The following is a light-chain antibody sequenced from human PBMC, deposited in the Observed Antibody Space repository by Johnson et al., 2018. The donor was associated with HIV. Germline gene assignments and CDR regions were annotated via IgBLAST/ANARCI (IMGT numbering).Light chain of an antibody. J-gene: IGLJ1*01. CDR2: NND. V-gene: IGLV1-51*01. CDR1: RSNIGNNY. Sequence: QSVLTQPPSVSAAPGQKVTISCSGSRSNIGNNYVSWYQQFPVTAPKLLISNNDKRPSGIPDRFSGSRSGTSATLGITGLQTGDEADYYCGTWDSSLRVGVFGTVTKVTVL. CDR3: GTWDSSLRVGV.